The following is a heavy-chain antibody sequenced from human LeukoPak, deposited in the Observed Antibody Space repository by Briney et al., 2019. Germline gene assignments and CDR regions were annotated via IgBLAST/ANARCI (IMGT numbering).Heavy chain of an antibody. CDR1: GYTLTDLS. D-gene: IGHD1-26*01. J-gene: IGHJ5*01. V-gene: IGHV1-24*01. CDR3: STDRILSSGSYGRGWFDS. Sequence: GASVKVSCKVSGYTLTDLSMHWVRQAPGKGLEWMGGFDPEHHQTFYAQTFQGRLTLTEYTSTDTTYMELSSLRSEDTAVYYCSTDRILSSGSYGRGWFDSWGQGTLVTVSS. CDR2: FDPEHHQT.